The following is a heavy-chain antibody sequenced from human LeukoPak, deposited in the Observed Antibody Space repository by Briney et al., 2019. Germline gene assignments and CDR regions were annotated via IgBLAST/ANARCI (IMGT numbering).Heavy chain of an antibody. CDR1: GFTFSDYW. D-gene: IGHD3-3*01. J-gene: IGHJ4*02. CDR3: ARKRVDDNYDFWSGYPYYFDY. CDR2: IKQDDSEK. V-gene: IGHV3-7*03. Sequence: PGGSLRLSCTAYGFTFSDYWMTWVRQAPGKGLEWVANIKQDDSEKYYVDSVKGRFTISRDNAKNSLYLQMNSLRAEDTALYYCARKRVDDNYDFWSGYPYYFDYWGQGTLVTVSS.